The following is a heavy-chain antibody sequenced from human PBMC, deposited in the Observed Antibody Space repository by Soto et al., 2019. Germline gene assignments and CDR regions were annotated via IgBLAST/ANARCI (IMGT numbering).Heavy chain of an antibody. J-gene: IGHJ4*02. D-gene: IGHD1-26*01. CDR1: GYTFTSYG. Sequence: ASVKVSCKASGYTFTSYGINWVRQAPGQGLEGMGRISPHNGDTNYAQKFQGRVSMTTETVTSTAYMEVRGLRSDDTAVFYCARAEDTISDLRRSAWEGHKSYFDSWGQGTLVTVSS. V-gene: IGHV1-18*04. CDR2: ISPHNGDT. CDR3: ARAEDTISDLRRSAWEGHKSYFDS.